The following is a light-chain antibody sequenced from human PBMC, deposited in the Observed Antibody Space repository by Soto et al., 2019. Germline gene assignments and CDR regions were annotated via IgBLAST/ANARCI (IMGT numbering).Light chain of an antibody. J-gene: IGKJ4*01. CDR3: QQYNSYPS. Sequence: DIQMTQSPSTLSASVGDRVTITCRASQSISSWLAWYQQKPGKAPKLLSYKASSLESGVPSRFSGSGSGTEFTLTISSLQPDDFATYYCQQYNSYPSFGGGTKVDIK. CDR2: KAS. V-gene: IGKV1-5*03. CDR1: QSISSW.